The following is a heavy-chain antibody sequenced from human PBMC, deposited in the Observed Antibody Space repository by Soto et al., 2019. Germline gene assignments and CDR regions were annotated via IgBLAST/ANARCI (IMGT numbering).Heavy chain of an antibody. V-gene: IGHV3-64*01. J-gene: IGHJ4*02. D-gene: IGHD5-12*01. CDR1: GFTFRGYA. CDR3: SRDGVATRAFDY. CDR2: ISSDGGST. Sequence: EVLLVESGGGLVQPGGSLRLSCAASGFTFRGYAMHWVRQAPGKGLEYVSRISSDGGSTYYVNSVKGRFAISRDNCRYTMYLQLGSLRTDDMAVYYCSRDGVATRAFDYWGQGTLVTVSS.